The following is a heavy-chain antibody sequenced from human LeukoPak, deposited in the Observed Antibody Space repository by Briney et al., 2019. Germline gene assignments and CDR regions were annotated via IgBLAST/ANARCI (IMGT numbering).Heavy chain of an antibody. CDR2: INPNSGGT. V-gene: IGHV1-2*02. D-gene: IGHD2-15*01. CDR1: GYTFTSYG. CDR3: ARGRGPSSGDDAFDI. Sequence: ASVKVSCKASGYTFTSYGISWVRQAPGQGLEWMGWINPNSGGTNYAQKFQGRVTMTRDTSISTAYMELSRLRSDDTAVYYCARGRGPSSGDDAFDIWGQGTMVTVSS. J-gene: IGHJ3*02.